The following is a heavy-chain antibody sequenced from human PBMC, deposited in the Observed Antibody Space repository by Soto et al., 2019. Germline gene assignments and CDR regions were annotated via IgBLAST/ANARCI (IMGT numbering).Heavy chain of an antibody. V-gene: IGHV3-21*01. CDR1: GFTFSSYS. Sequence: PGGSLRLSCAASGFTFSSYSMNWVRQAPGKGLEWVSSISSSSSYIYYADSVKGRFTISRDNAKNSLYLQMNSLRAEDTAVYYCARCPHYDILTGYYPGDYYYYYFMDVWAKRTTVTVSS. J-gene: IGHJ6*03. CDR2: ISSSSSYI. CDR3: ARCPHYDILTGYYPGDYYYYYFMDV. D-gene: IGHD3-9*01.